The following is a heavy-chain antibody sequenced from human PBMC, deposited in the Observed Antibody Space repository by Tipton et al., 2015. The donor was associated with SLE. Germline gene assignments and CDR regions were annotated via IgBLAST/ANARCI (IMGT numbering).Heavy chain of an antibody. V-gene: IGHV4-39*02. CDR3: ARGSGFDS. Sequence: TLSLTCTVSGDSITNSNYHWGWIRQSPGEGLEWMGSIYYSGSVDYNPSVKSRITLSVDTSKNHFSMKLGSVTAADTAVYYCARGSGFDSWGQGTLVTVSP. CDR1: GDSITNSNYH. J-gene: IGHJ4*02. CDR2: IYYSGSV.